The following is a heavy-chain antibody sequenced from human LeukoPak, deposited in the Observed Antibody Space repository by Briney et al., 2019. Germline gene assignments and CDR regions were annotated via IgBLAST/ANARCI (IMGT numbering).Heavy chain of an antibody. Sequence: GGSLRLSCEASGFTLSPYSMNWVRQAPGKGLEWASYISTSSSTIYYADSVKGRFTISRDNAKNTVYLQMNSLRDGDTAVYYCARRHGDYVGSFEYWGQGTLVIVSS. V-gene: IGHV3-48*02. CDR2: ISTSSSTI. D-gene: IGHD4-17*01. CDR1: GFTLSPYS. CDR3: ARRHGDYVGSFEY. J-gene: IGHJ4*02.